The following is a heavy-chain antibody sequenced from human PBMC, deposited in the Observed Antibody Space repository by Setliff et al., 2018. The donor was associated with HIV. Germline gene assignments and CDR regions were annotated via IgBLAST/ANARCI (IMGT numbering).Heavy chain of an antibody. Sequence: SETLSLTCTVSGDSISNGLFWGWIRQPPGKGLEWIGTISDTGNAHYSPSLKSRVTILVDTSKNQLSLKLSSVTAADTAIYYCVREDRSGWSYGRYYYFGLDVWGQGTTVTVSS. CDR1: GDSISNGLF. D-gene: IGHD6-13*01. CDR2: ISDTGNA. CDR3: VREDRSGWSYGRYYYFGLDV. V-gene: IGHV4-38-2*02. J-gene: IGHJ6*02.